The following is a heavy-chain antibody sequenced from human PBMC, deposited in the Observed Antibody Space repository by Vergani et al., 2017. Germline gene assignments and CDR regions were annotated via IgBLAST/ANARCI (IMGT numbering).Heavy chain of an antibody. CDR3: SRGRGYSFGYSDY. J-gene: IGHJ4*02. D-gene: IGHD5-18*01. CDR1: GFSFGDYA. CDR2: IRNKAYGGTT. Sequence: EVQLVESGGGLVPPGRSLRLSCAASGFSFGDYAMTWVRQAPGKGLVWVAFIRNKAYGGTTEYAASVKGRFTISRDDSKRLAYLQLSGLKTEDTAGYFCSRGRGYSFGYSDYWGQGTLVTVSS. V-gene: IGHV3-49*04.